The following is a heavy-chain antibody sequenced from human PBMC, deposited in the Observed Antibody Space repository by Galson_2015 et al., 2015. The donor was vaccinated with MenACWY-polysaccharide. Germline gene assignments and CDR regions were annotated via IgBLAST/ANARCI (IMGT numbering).Heavy chain of an antibody. CDR1: GGSISSYY. J-gene: IGHJ5*02. Sequence: ETLSLTCTVSGGSISSYYWSWIRQPPGKGLEWIGYIYYSGSTNYNPSLKSRVTISVDTSKNQFSLKLSSVTAADTAVYYCAREGRPGTGELYGGPFDPWGQGTLVTVSS. D-gene: IGHD3-10*01. CDR2: IYYSGST. V-gene: IGHV4-59*01. CDR3: AREGRPGTGELYGGPFDP.